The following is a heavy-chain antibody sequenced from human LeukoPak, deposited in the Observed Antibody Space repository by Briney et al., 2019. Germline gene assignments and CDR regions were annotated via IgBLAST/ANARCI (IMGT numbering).Heavy chain of an antibody. CDR1: GLTFSGSA. J-gene: IGHJ4*02. CDR2: ISGSGNST. D-gene: IGHD2-15*01. Sequence: PGGSLRLPCAASGLTFSGSAMSWVRQAPGKGLEWVSLISGSGNSTYYADSVKGRFTISRDNSKSTLYLQMNSLRAEDTAVYYCAKVLMLVSANRYYFDYWGQGTLVTVSS. V-gene: IGHV3-23*01. CDR3: AKVLMLVSANRYYFDY.